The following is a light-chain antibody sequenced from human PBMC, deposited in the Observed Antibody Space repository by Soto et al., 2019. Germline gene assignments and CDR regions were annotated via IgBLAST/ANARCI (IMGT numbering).Light chain of an antibody. V-gene: IGLV2-14*01. J-gene: IGLJ2*01. CDR3: ISSTSSSTLEV. CDR2: DVS. CDR1: SSDVGGCNY. Sequence: QSALTQPPSVSGSPGQSITISCTGTSSDVGGCNYVSWYQQHPGKAPKLMIYDVSNRPSGVSSRFSGSKSGNTASLTISGLQAEDEAYYHCISSTSSSTLEVFGAGTKVTVL.